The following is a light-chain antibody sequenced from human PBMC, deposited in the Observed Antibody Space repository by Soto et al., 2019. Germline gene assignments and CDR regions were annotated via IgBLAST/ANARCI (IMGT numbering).Light chain of an antibody. CDR3: QQYSFFSRT. CDR1: LSISTW. CDR2: DAS. J-gene: IGKJ1*01. V-gene: IGKV1-5*01. Sequence: MNMSASTLSAKERARVTITCMASLSISTWLAWYQQKPGKAPKLLMYDASSLESGVPSRFSGSGSGTEFTLTISSLQADDFATYCSQQYSFFSRTFGQGAMVDVK.